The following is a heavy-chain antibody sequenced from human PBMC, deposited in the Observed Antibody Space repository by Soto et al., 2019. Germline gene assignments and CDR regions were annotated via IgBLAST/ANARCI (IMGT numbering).Heavy chain of an antibody. CDR3: AGVGAPFPGRDAFDI. J-gene: IGHJ3*02. CDR2: ISAYNGNT. CDR1: GYTFTSYG. V-gene: IGHV1-18*01. D-gene: IGHD1-26*01. Sequence: QVQLVQSGAEVKKPGASVKVSCKASGYTFTSYGISWVRQAPGQGLEWMGWISAYNGNTNYAQKLQGRVTMTTDTSXXTAYMALRSLRSDDTAVYYCAGVGAPFPGRDAFDIWGQGTMVTVSS.